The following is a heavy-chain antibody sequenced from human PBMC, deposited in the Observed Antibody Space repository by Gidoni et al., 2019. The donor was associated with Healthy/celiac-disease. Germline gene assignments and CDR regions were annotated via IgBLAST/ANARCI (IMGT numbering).Heavy chain of an antibody. CDR3: TRDSF. CDR1: GFTFGDYA. V-gene: IGHV3-49*04. J-gene: IGHJ4*02. Sequence: EVQLVESGGGLVQPGRSLRLSCTASGFTFGDYAMSWVRQAPGKGLEWVGCIRSKAYGGTTEYAASVKGRFTISRDDSKSIAYLRMNSLKTEDTAVYYCTRDSFWGQGTLVTVSS. CDR2: IRSKAYGGTT. D-gene: IGHD2-15*01.